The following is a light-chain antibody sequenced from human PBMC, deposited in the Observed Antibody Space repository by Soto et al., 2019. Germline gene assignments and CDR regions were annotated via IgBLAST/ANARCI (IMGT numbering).Light chain of an antibody. CDR3: GTWDSSLSAGV. CDR2: DND. V-gene: IGLV1-51*01. J-gene: IGLJ3*02. Sequence: QSVLTQPPSVSAAPGQKVTISCSGSSSNIGNNYVSWYQQLPGTAPKLLIYDNDKRPSGIPDRFSGSKSGTSATLDITGLQTGEEADYYCGTWDSSLSAGVFGGGTQLTVL. CDR1: SSNIGNNY.